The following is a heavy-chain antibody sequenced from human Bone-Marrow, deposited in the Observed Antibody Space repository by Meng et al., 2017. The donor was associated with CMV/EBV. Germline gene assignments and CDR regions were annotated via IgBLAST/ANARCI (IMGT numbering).Heavy chain of an antibody. CDR2: ISRGGDTI. Sequence: FSDHYMSWSRQAPGKGLEWVCNISRGGDTIYYADSVKGRFTMSRDNAKKSMYLQMNSLRVDDTAVYYCARVAKGHRGYSGYDEWYFDLWGRGTLVTVSS. CDR1: FSDHY. D-gene: IGHD5-12*01. CDR3: ARVAKGHRGYSGYDEWYFDL. V-gene: IGHV3-11*01. J-gene: IGHJ2*01.